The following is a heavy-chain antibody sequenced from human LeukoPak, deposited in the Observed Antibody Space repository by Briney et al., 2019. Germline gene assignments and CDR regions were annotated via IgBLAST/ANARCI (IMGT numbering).Heavy chain of an antibody. J-gene: IGHJ4*02. CDR3: ARGFHRGNWNYGGVYFDY. CDR2: ISSSSSYI. CDR1: GFTFSSYS. V-gene: IGHV3-21*04. Sequence: GGSLRLSCAASGFTFSSYSMNWVRQAPGKGLEWVSSISSSSSYIYYADSVKGRFTISRDNAKNSLYLQMNSLRAEDTAVYYCARGFHRGNWNYGGVYFDYWGQGTLVTVSS. D-gene: IGHD1-7*01.